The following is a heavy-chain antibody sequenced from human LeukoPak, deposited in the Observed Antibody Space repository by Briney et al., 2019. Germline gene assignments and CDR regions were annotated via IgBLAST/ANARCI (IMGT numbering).Heavy chain of an antibody. Sequence: GGSLRLSCAASGFTFSSNAMSWVRQAPGKGLEWVSAISGRGVSTYYADSVKGRFTISRDNSKNTLYLQMNSLRAEDTAVYYCAKIGESTSYYYYYYYMDVWGKGTTVTISS. CDR1: GFTFSSNA. CDR2: ISGRGVST. J-gene: IGHJ6*03. CDR3: AKIGESTSYYYYYYYMDV. D-gene: IGHD2-2*01. V-gene: IGHV3-23*01.